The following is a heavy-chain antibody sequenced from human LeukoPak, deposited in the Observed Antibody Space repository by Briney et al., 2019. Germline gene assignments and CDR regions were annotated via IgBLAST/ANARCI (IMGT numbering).Heavy chain of an antibody. Sequence: PGGSLRLSCAASGFTFSSYGMHWVRQAPGKGLEWVAFIRYDGSNKYYADSVKGRFTISRDNSKNTLYLQMNGLRAEDTAVYYCAKWPSSRYYYMDVWGKGTTVTVSS. J-gene: IGHJ6*03. CDR3: AKWPSSRYYYMDV. CDR2: IRYDGSNK. D-gene: IGHD5/OR15-5a*01. CDR1: GFTFSSYG. V-gene: IGHV3-30*02.